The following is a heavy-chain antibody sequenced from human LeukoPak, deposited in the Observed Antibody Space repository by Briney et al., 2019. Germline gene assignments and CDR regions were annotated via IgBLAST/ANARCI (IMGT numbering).Heavy chain of an antibody. V-gene: IGHV4-59*01. CDR1: GGSISSYY. CDR3: ARLSSYFDY. CDR2: IYYSGST. D-gene: IGHD2-2*01. Sequence: TPSETLSLTCTVSGGSISSYYWSWIRQPPGKGLEWIGYIYYSGSTNYNPSLKSRVTISVDTSKNQFSLKVSSVTAADTAVYYCARLSSYFDYWGQGTLVTVSS. J-gene: IGHJ4*02.